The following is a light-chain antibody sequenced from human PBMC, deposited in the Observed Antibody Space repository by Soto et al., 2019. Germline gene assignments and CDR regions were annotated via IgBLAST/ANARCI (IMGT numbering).Light chain of an antibody. CDR1: QTITGSY. CDR2: GAS. Sequence: EIVLTQSPGIMSLSSGERATLSCRASQTITGSYLAWYQQKPGQAPRLLIYGASVRATGIPDRFSGSGSGTDFTLTISRVEPEDFAVYYCQQYGSSPRTFGQGTKVDI. J-gene: IGKJ1*01. CDR3: QQYGSSPRT. V-gene: IGKV3-20*01.